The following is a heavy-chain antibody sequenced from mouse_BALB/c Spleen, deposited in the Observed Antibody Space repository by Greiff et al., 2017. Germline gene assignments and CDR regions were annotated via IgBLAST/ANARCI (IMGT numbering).Heavy chain of an antibody. J-gene: IGHJ2*01. Sequence: QVQLQQSGPELVRPGVSVKISCKGSGYTFTDYAMHWVKQSHAKSLEWIGVISTYYGNTNYNQKFKGKATMTVDKSSSTAYMELARLTSEDSAIYYCARGDLSFDYWGQGTTLTVSS. CDR2: ISTYYGNT. CDR1: GYTFTDYA. V-gene: IGHV1-67*01. CDR3: ARGDLSFDY.